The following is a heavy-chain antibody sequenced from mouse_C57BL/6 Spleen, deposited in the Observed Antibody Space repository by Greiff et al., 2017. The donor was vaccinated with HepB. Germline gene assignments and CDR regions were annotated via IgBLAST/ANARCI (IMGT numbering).Heavy chain of an antibody. Sequence: EVQLQQSGPGLVKPSQSLSLTCSVTGYSITSGYYWNWIRQFPGNKLEWMGYISYDGSNNYNPSLKNRISITRDTSKNPFFLKLNSVTTEDTATYYCARIYYDYDGFPYAMDYWGQGTSVTVSS. CDR1: GYSITSGYY. CDR2: ISYDGSN. D-gene: IGHD2-4*01. CDR3: ARIYYDYDGFPYAMDY. J-gene: IGHJ4*01. V-gene: IGHV3-6*01.